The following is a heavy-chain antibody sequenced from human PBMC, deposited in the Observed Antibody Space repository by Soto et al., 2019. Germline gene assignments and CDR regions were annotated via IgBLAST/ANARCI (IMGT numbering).Heavy chain of an antibody. CDR1: GGTFSSYA. Sequence: SVKVSCKASGGTFSSYAISWVRQAPGQGLEWMEGIIPIFGTANYAQKFQGRVTITADESTSTAYMELSSLRSEDTAVYYCATHDFTFGGVIVGPDYWGQGTLVTVSS. V-gene: IGHV1-69*13. CDR2: IIPIFGTA. D-gene: IGHD3-16*02. CDR3: ATHDFTFGGVIVGPDY. J-gene: IGHJ4*02.